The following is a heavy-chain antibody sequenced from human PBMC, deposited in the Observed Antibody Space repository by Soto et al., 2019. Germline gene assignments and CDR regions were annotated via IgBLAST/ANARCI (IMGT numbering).Heavy chain of an antibody. CDR1: GYTFTSYY. D-gene: IGHD3-3*01. CDR2: INPSGGST. J-gene: IGHJ5*02. V-gene: IGHV1-46*01. Sequence: GASVKVSCKASGYTFTSYYMHWVRQAPGQGLEWMGIINPSGGSTSYAQKFQGGVTMTRDTSTSTVYMELSSLRSEDTAVYYRARDGYDFWSGSHWFDPWGQGTLVTVSS. CDR3: ARDGYDFWSGSHWFDP.